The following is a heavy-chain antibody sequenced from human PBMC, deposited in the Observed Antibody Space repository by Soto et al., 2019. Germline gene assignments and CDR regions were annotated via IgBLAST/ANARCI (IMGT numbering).Heavy chain of an antibody. J-gene: IGHJ6*03. CDR1: GFTFRHFG. CDR2: ISYHGGIK. Sequence: SCAGSGFTFRHFGIHWVRQAPGKGLEWVAYISYHGGIKYYADSVKGPFTISRDNSQNTVYLQMNSLRPEDSAVYYCAKNRFSYFSNPLWSMDFRGKGTTVTGSS. V-gene: IGHV3-30*18. CDR3: AKNRFSYFSNPLWSMDF. D-gene: IGHD3-10*01.